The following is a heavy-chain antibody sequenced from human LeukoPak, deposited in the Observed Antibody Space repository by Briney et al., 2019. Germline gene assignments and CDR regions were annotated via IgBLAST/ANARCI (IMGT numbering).Heavy chain of an antibody. D-gene: IGHD6-6*01. V-gene: IGHV4-39*07. CDR1: GGSISSSSYY. CDR3: ARRVAARLPLYYYYYMDV. CDR2: IYYSGST. J-gene: IGHJ6*03. Sequence: SETLSLTCTVSGGSISSSSYYWGWIRQPPGKGLEWIGSIYYSGSTYYNPSLKSRVTISVDTSKNQFSLKLSSVTAADTAVYYCARRVAARLPLYYYYYMDVWGKGTTVTVSS.